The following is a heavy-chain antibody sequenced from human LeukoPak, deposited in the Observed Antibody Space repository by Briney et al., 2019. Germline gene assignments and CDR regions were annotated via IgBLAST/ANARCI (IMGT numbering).Heavy chain of an antibody. CDR1: GFTVSSNY. CDR2: INSGGST. J-gene: IGHJ4*02. Sequence: LAGGSLRLSCAACGFTVSSNYMSRVRQAPGKGLEWVSVINSGGSTYYADSVKGRFTISRDNSKNTLYLQMNSLRAEDTAVYYCARGPRSDYWGQGTLVTVSS. V-gene: IGHV3-53*01. CDR3: ARGPRSDY.